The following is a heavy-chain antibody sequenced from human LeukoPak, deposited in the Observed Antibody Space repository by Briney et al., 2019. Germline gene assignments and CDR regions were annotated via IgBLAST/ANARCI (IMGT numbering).Heavy chain of an antibody. CDR3: AREGTVGYWYFDL. D-gene: IGHD1-26*01. J-gene: IGHJ2*01. CDR1: GFTFSSYW. Sequence: GGSLRLSCAASGFTFSSYWMYWVRQAPGKGLVWVSRINGDGSSTTYADSVKGRFTISRDNAKNTLYLQMNSLRAEDTAVYYCAREGTVGYWYFDLWGRGTLVTVSS. V-gene: IGHV3-74*01. CDR2: INGDGSST.